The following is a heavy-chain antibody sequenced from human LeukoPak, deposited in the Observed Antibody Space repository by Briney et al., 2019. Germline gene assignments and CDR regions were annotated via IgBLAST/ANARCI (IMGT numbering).Heavy chain of an antibody. Sequence: GGSLRLSRAASGFTFSSYDMHWVRQATGKGLEWVSAIGTAGDTYYPGSVKGRLTISRENAKNSLYLQMNSLRAGDTAVYYCARGDSGSYYFDYWGQGTLVTVSS. CDR2: IGTAGDT. CDR3: ARGDSGSYYFDY. D-gene: IGHD1-26*01. J-gene: IGHJ4*02. V-gene: IGHV3-13*01. CDR1: GFTFSSYD.